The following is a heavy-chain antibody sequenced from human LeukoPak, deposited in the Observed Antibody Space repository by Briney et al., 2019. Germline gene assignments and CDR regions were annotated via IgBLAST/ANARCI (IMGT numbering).Heavy chain of an antibody. V-gene: IGHV4-61*08. CDR2: IYYSGST. D-gene: IGHD6-19*01. Sequence: SETLSLTCTVSGYSISSGDYWGWIRQPPGKGLEWIGYIYYSGSTNYNPSLKSRVTISVDTSKNQFSLKLSSVTAADTAVYYCARETAIAVAGSSWFDPWGQGTLVTVSS. CDR3: ARETAIAVAGSSWFDP. CDR1: GYSISSGDY. J-gene: IGHJ5*02.